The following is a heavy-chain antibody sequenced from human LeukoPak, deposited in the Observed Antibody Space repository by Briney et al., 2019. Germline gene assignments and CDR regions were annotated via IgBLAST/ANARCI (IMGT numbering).Heavy chain of an antibody. CDR3: AKGVEMATILDAFDI. D-gene: IGHD5-24*01. CDR2: ISGSGGST. Sequence: GWSLRLSCAASGFTFSSYAMSWVRQAPGKGLEWVSAISGSGGSTYYADSVKGRFTISRDNSKNTLYLQMNSLRAEDTAVYYCAKGVEMATILDAFDIWGQGTMVTVSS. CDR1: GFTFSSYA. J-gene: IGHJ3*02. V-gene: IGHV3-23*01.